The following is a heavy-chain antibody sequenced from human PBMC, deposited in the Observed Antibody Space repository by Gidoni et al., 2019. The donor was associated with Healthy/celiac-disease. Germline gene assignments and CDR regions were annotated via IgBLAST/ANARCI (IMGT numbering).Heavy chain of an antibody. CDR1: GFTFSSFA. Sequence: EVQLLESGGGLVQPGGSLRLPCAASGFTFSSFAVSWVRQAPGKGVEWVSAISGSGGSTYYADSVKGRFTISRDNSKNTLYLQMNSLRAEDTAVYYCAKESQWLVPEVYYYGMDVWGQGTTVTVSS. CDR2: ISGSGGST. D-gene: IGHD6-19*01. CDR3: AKESQWLVPEVYYYGMDV. V-gene: IGHV3-23*01. J-gene: IGHJ6*02.